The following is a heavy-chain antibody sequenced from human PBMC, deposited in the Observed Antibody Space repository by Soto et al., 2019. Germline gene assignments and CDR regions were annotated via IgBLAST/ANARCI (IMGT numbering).Heavy chain of an antibody. V-gene: IGHV3-33*03. J-gene: IGHJ4*02. CDR2: TVNDGSDR. CDR1: GFTFSRYG. CDR3: ATSIVMPGTHYFDT. D-gene: IGHD3-16*02. Sequence: PGGSLRLSCVGSGFTFSRYGMHWLRQAPGEGLEWMAVTVNDGSDRDYAASVAGRFTISRDNAKNSLFLEMSSLRADDTAVYFCATSIVMPGTHYFDTWGQGALVTVSS.